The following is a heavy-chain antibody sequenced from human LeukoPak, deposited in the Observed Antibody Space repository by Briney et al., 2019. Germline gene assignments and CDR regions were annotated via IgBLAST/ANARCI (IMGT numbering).Heavy chain of an antibody. CDR2: ISGSGGST. V-gene: IGHV3-23*01. CDR3: AKVSGIAAAGTRHFDY. D-gene: IGHD6-13*01. J-gene: IGHJ4*02. CDR1: GFTFSSYA. Sequence: GGSLRLSCAASGFTFSSYAMSWVRQAPGKGLEWVSAISGSGGSTYYADSAKGRFTISRDNSKNTLYLQMNSLRAEDTAVYYCAKVSGIAAAGTRHFDYWGQGTLVTVSS.